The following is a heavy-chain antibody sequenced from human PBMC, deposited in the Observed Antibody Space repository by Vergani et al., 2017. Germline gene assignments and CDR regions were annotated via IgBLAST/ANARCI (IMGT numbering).Heavy chain of an antibody. Sequence: QVQLVQSGAEVKKPGSSVKVSCKASGGTFSSYAISWVRQAPGQGLEWMGGIIPIFGTANYAQKFQGRVTITADESTSTAYMELSSLRSEDTAVYYCARVTVTTLRGYYNYYGMDVWGQGTTVTVSS. V-gene: IGHV1-69*01. CDR1: GGTFSSYA. J-gene: IGHJ6*02. D-gene: IGHD4-17*01. CDR2: IIPIFGTA. CDR3: ARVTVTTLRGYYNYYGMDV.